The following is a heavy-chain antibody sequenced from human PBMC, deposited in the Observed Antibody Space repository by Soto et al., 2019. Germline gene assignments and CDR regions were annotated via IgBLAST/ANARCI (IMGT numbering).Heavy chain of an antibody. CDR3: ARGITFGGVIFDD. CDR2: INHSGTT. Sequence: QVQLQESGPGLVKPSGTLSLTCAVSNGSISNNDWWSWVRQPPGKGLEWIGEINHSGTTNYNPSLKSRVTISVGKSKNQFSLKLTSVTAADTAVYYCARGITFGGVIFDDWGQGTLVTVSS. J-gene: IGHJ4*02. CDR1: NGSISNNDW. V-gene: IGHV4-4*02. D-gene: IGHD3-16*01.